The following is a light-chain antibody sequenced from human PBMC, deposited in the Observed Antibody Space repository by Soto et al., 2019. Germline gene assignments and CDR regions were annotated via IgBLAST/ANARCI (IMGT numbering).Light chain of an antibody. V-gene: IGKV1-5*03. Sequence: DIQMTQSPSTLSASVGDRVTITCRASQSISSWLAWYQQKPGKAPKLLIYKASSLESGVPSRFSGSGSGTEFTLTVSSLQPDDFATYYCQQYNNSPYTFGQGTRLEIK. CDR3: QQYNNSPYT. CDR1: QSISSW. J-gene: IGKJ2*01. CDR2: KAS.